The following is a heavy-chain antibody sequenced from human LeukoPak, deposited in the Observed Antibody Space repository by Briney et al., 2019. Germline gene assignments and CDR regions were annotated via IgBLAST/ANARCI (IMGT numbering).Heavy chain of an antibody. Sequence: PSETLSLTCAVYGGSFSGYYWSWIRQPPGKGLEWIGGINHSGSTNYNPSLKSRVTISVDTSKNQFSLKLSSVTAADTAVYYCARVLQLVPPDAFDIWGQGTMVTVSS. CDR3: ARVLQLVPPDAFDI. D-gene: IGHD6-6*01. CDR1: GGSFSGYY. J-gene: IGHJ3*02. V-gene: IGHV4-34*01. CDR2: INHSGST.